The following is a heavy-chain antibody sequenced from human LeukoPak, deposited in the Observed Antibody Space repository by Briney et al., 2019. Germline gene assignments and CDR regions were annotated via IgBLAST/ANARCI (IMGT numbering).Heavy chain of an antibody. CDR3: AREGIVRTYDQ. CDR1: GGSISSYY. D-gene: IGHD2/OR15-2a*01. J-gene: IGHJ4*02. Sequence: SETLSLTCTVSGGSISSYYWSWIRQPPGKGLEWIGYIYTSGSTNYNPSPKSRVTISLDTSKNQFSLRLNSVTAADTAVYYCAREGIVRTYDQWGQGTLVTVSS. V-gene: IGHV4-4*09. CDR2: IYTSGST.